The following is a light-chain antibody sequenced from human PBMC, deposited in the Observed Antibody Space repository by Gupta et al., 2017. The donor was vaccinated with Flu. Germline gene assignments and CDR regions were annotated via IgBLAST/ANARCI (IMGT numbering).Light chain of an antibody. CDR1: SSDVVDYNY. V-gene: IGLV2-14*01. J-gene: IGLJ3*02. CDR2: EVT. Sequence: SITISFTGTSSDVVDYNYVTWHRQHPGKAPKLMIYEVTKRPAAVAIRLSASKAGNTASLIISEPAEAGDGDYYYSPDTNSGTWVFGGGTKLTVL. CDR3: SPDTNSGTWV.